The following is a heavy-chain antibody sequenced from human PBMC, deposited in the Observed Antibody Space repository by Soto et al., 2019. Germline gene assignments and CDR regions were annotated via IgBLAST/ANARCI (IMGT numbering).Heavy chain of an antibody. V-gene: IGHV1-24*01. Sequence: ASVKVSCTVSGYTLTELSMHWVRQAPGKGLEWMGGFDPEDGETIYAQKFQGRVTMTEDTSTDTAYMELSSLRSEDTAVYYGATGSRGSSEIVGVPKFQNACDIWG. CDR3: ATGSRGSSEIVGVPKFQNACDI. CDR2: FDPEDGET. J-gene: IGHJ3*02. D-gene: IGHD3-3*01. CDR1: GYTLTELS.